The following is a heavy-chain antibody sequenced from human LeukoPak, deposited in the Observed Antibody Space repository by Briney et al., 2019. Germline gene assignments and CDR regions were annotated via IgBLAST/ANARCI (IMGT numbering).Heavy chain of an antibody. J-gene: IGHJ4*02. CDR3: ARGGPSYYGSGNQDY. D-gene: IGHD3-10*01. V-gene: IGHV1-2*02. Sequence: GASVKVSCKASGYTFTGYYMHWVRQAPGQGLEWMGWINPNSGGTNYAQKFQGRVTMTRDTSISTAYMELSRLRSDDTAVYYCARGGPSYYGSGNQDYWGQGTLVTVSS. CDR2: INPNSGGT. CDR1: GYTFTGYY.